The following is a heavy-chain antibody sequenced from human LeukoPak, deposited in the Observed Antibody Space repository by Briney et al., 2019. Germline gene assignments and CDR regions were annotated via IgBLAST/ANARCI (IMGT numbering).Heavy chain of an antibody. CDR3: ARHVGQSLWYFDL. CDR2: IYYSGST. Sequence: SETLSLTCTVSGGSISSSTYYWGSIRQPPGNGLEWIESIYYSGSTYNNPSLKSRVTISVDTSKNQFALKLRSVPGADTAVYYCARHVGQSLWYFDLWGRGTLVTVSS. CDR1: GGSISSSTYY. D-gene: IGHD3-16*01. V-gene: IGHV4-39*01. J-gene: IGHJ2*01.